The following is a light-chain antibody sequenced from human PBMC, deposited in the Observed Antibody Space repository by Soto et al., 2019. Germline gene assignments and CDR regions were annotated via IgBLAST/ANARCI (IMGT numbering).Light chain of an antibody. J-gene: IGKJ1*01. CDR3: QQYNNWPWT. V-gene: IGKV3-15*01. Sequence: EIVMTHSPATLSVSPCGRATLSCRASQSISDTSAWYQQKPGQAPRLLIYSASRGATGFPARFSGSGSGTDFTLTISSLQSEDFAVYYCQQYNNWPWTFGQGTKVDI. CDR2: SAS. CDR1: QSISDT.